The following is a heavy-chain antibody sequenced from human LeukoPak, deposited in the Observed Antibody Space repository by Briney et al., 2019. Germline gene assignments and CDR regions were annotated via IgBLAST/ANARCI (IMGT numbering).Heavy chain of an antibody. D-gene: IGHD5-12*01. CDR2: ISSSGSTI. V-gene: IGHV3-11*01. CDR3: AKGHEVATITDAFDI. J-gene: IGHJ3*02. CDR1: GFTFSDYY. Sequence: GGSLRLSCAVSGFTFSDYYMSWIRQAPGKGLEWVSYISSSGSTIYYADSVKGQFTISRDNAKNSLYLQMNSLRAEDTAVYYCAKGHEVATITDAFDIWGQGTMVTVSS.